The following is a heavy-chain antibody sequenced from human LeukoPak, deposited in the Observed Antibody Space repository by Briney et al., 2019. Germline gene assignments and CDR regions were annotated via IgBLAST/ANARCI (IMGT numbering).Heavy chain of an antibody. CDR1: GYTFTSYD. V-gene: IGHV1-8*03. D-gene: IGHD2-21*01. Sequence: ASVKVSCKASGYTFTSYDINWVRQATRQGLEWMGWMNPNSGNTGYAQKFQGRVTITRNTSISTAYMELSSLRSEDTAVYYCARGRSLARVAFDIWGQGTMVTVSS. CDR3: ARGRSLARVAFDI. J-gene: IGHJ3*02. CDR2: MNPNSGNT.